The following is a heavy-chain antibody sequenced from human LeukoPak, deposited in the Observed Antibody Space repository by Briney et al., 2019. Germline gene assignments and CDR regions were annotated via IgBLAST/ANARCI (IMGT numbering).Heavy chain of an antibody. CDR3: AKDLGIALDY. CDR1: RFTFSDYY. D-gene: IGHD6-13*01. J-gene: IGHJ4*02. CDR2: ISSSSSYI. Sequence: PGGSLRLSCAASRFTFSDYYMSWVRQAPGKGLEWVSSISSSSSYIYYADSVKGRFTISRDNAKNSLYLQMNSLRAEDTAVYYCAKDLGIALDYWGQGTLVTVSS. V-gene: IGHV3-21*01.